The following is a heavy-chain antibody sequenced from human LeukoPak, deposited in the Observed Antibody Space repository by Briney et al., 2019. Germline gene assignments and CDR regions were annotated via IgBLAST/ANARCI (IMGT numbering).Heavy chain of an antibody. CDR1: GGSISSYY. CDR3: ARDRGNYFDY. J-gene: IGHJ4*02. V-gene: IGHV4-59*01. Sequence: PSETLSLTCTVSGGSISSYYWSWIRQPPGKGLEWIGYISYSGATNYNPSLKSRVTISVAPSKNQFSLKLRSVTAPDTAVYYCARDRGNYFDYWGQGTLVTVSS. D-gene: IGHD6-13*01. CDR2: ISYSGAT.